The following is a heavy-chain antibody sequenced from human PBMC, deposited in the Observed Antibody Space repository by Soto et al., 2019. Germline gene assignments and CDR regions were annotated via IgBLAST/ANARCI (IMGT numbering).Heavy chain of an antibody. J-gene: IGHJ6*02. Sequence: ASVKVSCKASGYTFTGNYMHWVRQAPGQGFEWMGWINVNSGGTKYAQKFQGWVTMTRDTSISTAYMELSRLRSDDTAVYYCARIADCSITTCSFPSRFHIRGYYYYYGMDVWGQGTKVTVSS. CDR2: INVNSGGT. CDR3: ARIADCSITTCSFPSRFHIRGYYYYYGMDV. V-gene: IGHV1-2*04. CDR1: GYTFTGNY. D-gene: IGHD2-2*01.